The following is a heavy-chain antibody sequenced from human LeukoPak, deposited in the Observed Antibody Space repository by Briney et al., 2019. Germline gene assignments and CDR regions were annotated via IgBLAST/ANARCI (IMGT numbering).Heavy chain of an antibody. Sequence: ASVKVSCTASGYTFTSYAMHWVRQAPGQRLEWMGWINAGNGNTKYSQKFQGRVTITRDTPASTAYMELSSLRSEDTAVYYCARDHGYYYDSSGYYFSPYYFDYWGQGTLVTVSS. V-gene: IGHV1-3*01. CDR2: INAGNGNT. CDR1: GYTFTSYA. D-gene: IGHD3-22*01. CDR3: ARDHGYYYDSSGYYFSPYYFDY. J-gene: IGHJ4*02.